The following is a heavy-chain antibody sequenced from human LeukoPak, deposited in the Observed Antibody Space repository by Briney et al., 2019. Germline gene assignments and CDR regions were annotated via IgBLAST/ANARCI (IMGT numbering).Heavy chain of an antibody. CDR2: INPNSGGT. CDR3: ARGSYDSSDFEYFHH. D-gene: IGHD3-22*01. V-gene: IGHV1-2*02. J-gene: IGHJ1*01. CDR1: GYTFTGNY. Sequence: ASVKVSCKASGYTFTGNYMRWLRQAPGQGLQWMGWINPNSGGTNYAQKFQGRVTMTRDTSISTAYMELNRLRSDDTAVYYCARGSYDSSDFEYFHHWGQGTLVTVSS.